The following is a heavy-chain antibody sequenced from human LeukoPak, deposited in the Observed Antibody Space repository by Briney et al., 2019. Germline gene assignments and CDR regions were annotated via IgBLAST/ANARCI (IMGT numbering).Heavy chain of an antibody. J-gene: IGHJ5*02. Sequence: PSETLSLTCAVYGGSFSSYYWGWIRQPPAKGLEGIGSIYYSGSTYYNPSLKSRVTISVDTSKNQFSLKLSSVTAADTAVYYYAILWVGSGRYTCFDLWGRGPLVTVSS. CDR3: AILWVGSGRYTCFDL. V-gene: IGHV4-39*01. CDR2: IYYSGST. D-gene: IGHD3-10*01. CDR1: GGSFSSYY.